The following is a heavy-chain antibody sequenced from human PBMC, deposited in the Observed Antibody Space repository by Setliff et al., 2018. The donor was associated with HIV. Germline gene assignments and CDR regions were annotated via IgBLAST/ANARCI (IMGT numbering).Heavy chain of an antibody. Sequence: ASVKVSCKASGYTFTSYAMHWVRQAPGQRLEWMGWINAGNGNTKYSQKFQGRVTITRDTSASTAYMELSSLRPEDTAVYYCARDLTELYDSSGYYYRDVAFDIWGQGTMVTVSS. D-gene: IGHD3-22*01. CDR2: INAGNGNT. J-gene: IGHJ3*02. CDR3: ARDLTELYDSSGYYYRDVAFDI. CDR1: GYTFTSYA. V-gene: IGHV1-3*01.